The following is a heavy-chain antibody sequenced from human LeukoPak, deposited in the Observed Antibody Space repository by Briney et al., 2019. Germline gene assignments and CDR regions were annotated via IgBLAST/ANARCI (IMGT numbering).Heavy chain of an antibody. J-gene: IGHJ4*02. CDR1: GFTFSSYS. D-gene: IGHD1-26*01. Sequence: GGSLRLSCAASGFTFSSYSMNWVRQAPGKGLEWVAVISYDGSNKYYADSVKGRFTISRDNSKNTLYLQMNSLRAEDTAVYYCARDRGRDLYYFDYWGQGTLVTVSS. CDR3: ARDRGRDLYYFDY. V-gene: IGHV3-30*03. CDR2: ISYDGSNK.